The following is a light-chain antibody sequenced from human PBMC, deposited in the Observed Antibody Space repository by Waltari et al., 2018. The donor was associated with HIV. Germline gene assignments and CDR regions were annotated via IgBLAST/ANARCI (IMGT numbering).Light chain of an antibody. CDR1: PSLLLCPNNNNR. CDR2: WAS. CDR3: QQFSLSPPLT. V-gene: IGKV4-1*01. Sequence: DTVRTQPQDSPSVPLGERATINCRSSPSLLLCPNNNNRLAWYQQRPGQPPKLLISWASTRESGVPDRFSGSGSGTDFTLTINSLQAEDVAVYYCQQFSLSPPLTFGGGTKVEIK. J-gene: IGKJ4*01.